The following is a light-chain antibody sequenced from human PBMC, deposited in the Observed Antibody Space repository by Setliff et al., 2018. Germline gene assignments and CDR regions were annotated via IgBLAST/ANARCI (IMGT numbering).Light chain of an antibody. CDR3: SSYAGSNIFV. Sequence: QSALAQPPSASGSPGQSVTISCTGTSSDVGGYNYVSCYQQHPGKAPKLMIYEVSKRPSGVPDRFSGSKSGNTASLTVSGLQAADEADYYCSSYAGSNIFVFGTGTKSPS. V-gene: IGLV2-8*01. CDR2: EVS. CDR1: SSDVGGYNY. J-gene: IGLJ1*01.